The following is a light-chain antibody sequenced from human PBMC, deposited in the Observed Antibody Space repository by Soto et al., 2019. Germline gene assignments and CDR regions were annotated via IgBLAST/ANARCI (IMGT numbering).Light chain of an antibody. Sequence: QAVVTQPPSASGTPGQRVTISCSGSSSNIGSHHVYWYQQLPGTAPKLVIFMTNLRPSGVPDRLSGSKSGTSASLAISGLRSEDEADYYCASWDDSLSGPVFGGGTQLTVL. CDR3: ASWDDSLSGPV. CDR2: MTN. J-gene: IGLJ7*01. CDR1: SSNIGSHH. V-gene: IGLV1-47*01.